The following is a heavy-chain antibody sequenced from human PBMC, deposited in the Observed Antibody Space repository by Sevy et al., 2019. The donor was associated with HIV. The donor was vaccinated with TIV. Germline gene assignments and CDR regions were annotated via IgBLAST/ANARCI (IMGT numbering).Heavy chain of an antibody. J-gene: IGHJ3*02. CDR1: EFTFSSYS. Sequence: GGYLRLSCATSEFTFSSYSMNWVRQAPGNGLEWVSSISGGGTYIYYADSVKGRFTISRDNAKNSLSLQMNSLRAEDTAVYYSARGTHDYGDYDRDAFDIWGQGTMVTVSS. CDR2: ISGGGTYI. CDR3: ARGTHDYGDYDRDAFDI. V-gene: IGHV3-21*01. D-gene: IGHD4-17*01.